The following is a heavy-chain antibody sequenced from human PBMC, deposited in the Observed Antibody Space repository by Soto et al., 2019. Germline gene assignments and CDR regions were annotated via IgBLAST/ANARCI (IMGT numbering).Heavy chain of an antibody. J-gene: IGHJ4*02. V-gene: IGHV4-4*02. CDR1: GGSISSSFW. Sequence: PSETLSLTCAVSGGSISSSFWWNWVRQPPGKGLEWIGEIYHSGSTNYNPSLKSRVTLSVDKSKNQFSLRLSSVTAADTAVYYCAKYNSSSPLRNWGQGTLVTVSS. D-gene: IGHD6-6*01. CDR3: AKYNSSSPLRN. CDR2: IYHSGST.